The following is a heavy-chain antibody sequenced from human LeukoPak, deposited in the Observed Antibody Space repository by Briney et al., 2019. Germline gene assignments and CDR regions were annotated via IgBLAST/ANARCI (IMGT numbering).Heavy chain of an antibody. CDR2: INPNTGVT. J-gene: IGHJ4*02. CDR3: ASSSGSYYNPLDY. V-gene: IGHV1-2*06. D-gene: IGHD3-10*01. Sequence: ASVKVSCKASGYTFSGHYLHWVRQAPGQGLEWMGRINPNTGVTQYTENFQGRVTMTRDTSISTAYMELSRLRSDDTAVYYCASSSGSYYNPLDYWGQGTLVTVSS. CDR1: GYTFSGHY.